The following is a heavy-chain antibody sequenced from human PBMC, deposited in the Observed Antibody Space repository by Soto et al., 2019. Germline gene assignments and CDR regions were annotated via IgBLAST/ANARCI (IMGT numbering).Heavy chain of an antibody. CDR1: GCTFSSYA. J-gene: IGHJ5*02. CDR3: ARDIAVPAAIDWFDP. CDR2: IIPIFGTA. Sequence: SVKVSCKASGCTFSSYAISCVRQAPGQGLEWMGGIIPIFGTANYAQKFQGRVTITVDESTSTAYMELSSLRSEDTAVYYCARDIAVPAAIDWFDPWGQGTLVTVSS. V-gene: IGHV1-69*13. D-gene: IGHD2-2*01.